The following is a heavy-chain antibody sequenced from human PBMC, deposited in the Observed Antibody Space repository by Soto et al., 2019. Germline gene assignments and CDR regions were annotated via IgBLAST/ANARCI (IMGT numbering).Heavy chain of an antibody. J-gene: IGHJ4*02. V-gene: IGHV3-30*18. CDR2: ISYDGSNK. D-gene: IGHD6-19*01. Sequence: GGSLRLSCAASGFTFSSYGMHWVRQAPGKGLEWVAVISYDGSNKYYADSGKGRFTISRDNSKNTLYLQMNSLRAEDTAVYYCAKLAVADTDGTGFDYWGQGTLVTVSS. CDR1: GFTFSSYG. CDR3: AKLAVADTDGTGFDY.